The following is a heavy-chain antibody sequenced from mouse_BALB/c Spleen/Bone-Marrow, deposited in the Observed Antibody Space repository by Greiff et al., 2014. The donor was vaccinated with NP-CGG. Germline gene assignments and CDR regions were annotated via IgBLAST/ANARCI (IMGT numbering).Heavy chain of an antibody. CDR3: ARDTRYDLAWFAY. CDR2: IRNKANGYTT. D-gene: IGHD2-14*01. CDR1: GFTFTDYY. V-gene: IGHV7-3*02. Sequence: EVQLQESGGGLVQPGGSLRLSCATSGFTFTDYYMSWVRQPPGKALEWLGFIRNKANGYTTEYSASVKGRFTISRDNSQSILYLQMNTLRAEDSATYYCARDTRYDLAWFAYWGQGTLVTVSA. J-gene: IGHJ3*01.